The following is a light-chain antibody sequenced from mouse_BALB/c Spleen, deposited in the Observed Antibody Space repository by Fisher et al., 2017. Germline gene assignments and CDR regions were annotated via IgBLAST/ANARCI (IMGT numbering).Light chain of an antibody. V-gene: IGKV4-55*01. CDR3: QQGNTLPWT. CDR2: YTS. J-gene: IGKJ1*01. CDR1: SSVSY. Sequence: IVLTQSPAILSASPGEKVTMTCSASSSVSYMYWYQQKPGSSLRLLIYYTSNLAPGVPSRFSGSGSGTDYSLTISNLEQEDIATYFCQQGNTLPWTFGGGTKLEIK.